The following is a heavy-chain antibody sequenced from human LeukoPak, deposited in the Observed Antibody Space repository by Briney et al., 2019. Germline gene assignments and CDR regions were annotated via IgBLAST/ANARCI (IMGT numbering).Heavy chain of an antibody. Sequence: PSETLSLTCAVYGGSFSGYYWSWIRQPPGKGLEWIGEINHSGSTNYNPSLKSRVTIPVDTSKNQFSLRLSSVTAADTAVYYCARGRYSSSWYRGGNFDYWGQGTLVTVSS. J-gene: IGHJ4*02. CDR3: ARGRYSSSWYRGGNFDY. CDR1: GGSFSGYY. D-gene: IGHD6-13*01. CDR2: INHSGST. V-gene: IGHV4-34*01.